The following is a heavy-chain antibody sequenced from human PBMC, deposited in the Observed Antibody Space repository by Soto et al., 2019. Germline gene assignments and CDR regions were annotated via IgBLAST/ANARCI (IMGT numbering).Heavy chain of an antibody. CDR2: VSGSGAYT. CDR3: AGDRHPYCSKYYFDY. D-gene: IGHD2-15*01. V-gene: IGHV3-23*01. J-gene: IGHJ4*02. Sequence: PGGSLRLACAASGFTSSTYAMNWVRQPPGKGLEWVSSVSGSGAYTYYADSVQGRLTISRDKSKNTLNLQMNSLIADDTAVYYCAGDRHPYCSKYYFDYWGQGTLVTVSS. CDR1: GFTSSTYA.